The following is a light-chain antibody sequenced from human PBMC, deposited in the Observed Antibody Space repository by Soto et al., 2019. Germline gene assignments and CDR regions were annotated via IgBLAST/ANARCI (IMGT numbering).Light chain of an antibody. CDR2: AAS. J-gene: IGKJ1*01. V-gene: IGKV1-6*01. CDR1: QGIRSD. Sequence: AIQMTQSPSSLSASVGDRVTISCRASQGIRSDLDWYQQKPGKAPKLLIFAASTLQSGVPSRFSGRGSATDFTLTISSLQPEDFATYYCLQSYNFPRTFGQGTKVEIK. CDR3: LQSYNFPRT.